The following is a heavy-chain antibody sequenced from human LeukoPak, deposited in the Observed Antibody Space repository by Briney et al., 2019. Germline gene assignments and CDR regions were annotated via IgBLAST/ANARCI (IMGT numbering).Heavy chain of an antibody. CDR2: ISGSGGST. D-gene: IGHD6-13*01. CDR1: GFTFSSYA. J-gene: IGHJ4*02. Sequence: PGGSLRLSCAASGFTFSSYAMSWVRQAPGKGLEWVSAISGSGGSTYYADSVKGRFTISRDNSKNTLYLQMNSLRAEDTAVYYCAKGTGPSSSWYGLDYWGQGTLVTVSS. CDR3: AKGTGPSSSWYGLDY. V-gene: IGHV3-23*01.